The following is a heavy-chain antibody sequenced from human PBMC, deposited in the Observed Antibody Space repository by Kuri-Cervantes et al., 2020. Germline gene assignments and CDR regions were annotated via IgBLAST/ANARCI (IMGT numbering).Heavy chain of an antibody. CDR1: GYTLSDHF. J-gene: IGHJ4*02. Sequence: ASVKVSCKGSGYTLSDHFMHWVRQAPGQGLEWMGRINPNSGHTDSAQKFQGRATMTRDTSINTAYMELSSLRSDDTAVYYCAKVAQAYFDYWGQGTLVTVSS. V-gene: IGHV1-2*06. CDR3: AKVAQAYFDY. CDR2: INPNSGHT.